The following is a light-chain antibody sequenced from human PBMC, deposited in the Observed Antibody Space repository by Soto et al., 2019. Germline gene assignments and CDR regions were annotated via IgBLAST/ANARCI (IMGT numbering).Light chain of an antibody. CDR3: QQLNSYPRVT. CDR2: AAS. CDR1: QGISSY. J-gene: IGKJ4*01. Sequence: IQLTQSPSSLSASVGDRVTITCRASQGISSYLAWCQQKPGKAPKLLIYAASTLQSGVPSRFSGSGSGTAFTLTISSLQPDDFATYYCQQLNSYPRVTFGGGTKVEIK. V-gene: IGKV1-9*01.